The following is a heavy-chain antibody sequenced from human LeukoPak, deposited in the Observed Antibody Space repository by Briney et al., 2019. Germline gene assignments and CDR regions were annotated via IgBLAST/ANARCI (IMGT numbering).Heavy chain of an antibody. V-gene: IGHV4-31*03. CDR2: IYYSGST. CDR1: GGSISSGGYY. J-gene: IGHJ6*04. D-gene: IGHD5-12*01. CDR3: ATLVATTPYYYYGMDV. Sequence: SQTLSLTGTVSGGSISSGGYYWSWIRQHPGKGLEWIGYIYYSGSTYYNPSLKSRVTISVDTSKNQFSLKLSSVTAADTAVYYCATLVATTPYYYYGMDVWGKGTTVTVSS.